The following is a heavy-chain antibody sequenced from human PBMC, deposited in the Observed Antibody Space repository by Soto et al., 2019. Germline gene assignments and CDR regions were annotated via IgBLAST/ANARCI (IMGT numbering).Heavy chain of an antibody. CDR3: ARYWSAVTLYGAFDL. Sequence: QVQLVQSGSEVKKPGSSVRVSCKASGGTFSDYTMSWLRQAPGRGLEWMGGIIPMIGATNNAQKLKGRLTITADKSTGTVYMEMNSLRSEDTAVYYGARYWSAVTLYGAFDLWGQGTEVTVS. D-gene: IGHD3-3*01. J-gene: IGHJ3*01. V-gene: IGHV1-69*06. CDR1: GGTFSDYT. CDR2: IIPMIGAT.